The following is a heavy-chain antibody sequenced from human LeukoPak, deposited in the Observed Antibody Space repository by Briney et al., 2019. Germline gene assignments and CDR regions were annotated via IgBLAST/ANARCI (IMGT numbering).Heavy chain of an antibody. D-gene: IGHD6-19*01. V-gene: IGHV1-69*13. J-gene: IGHJ4*02. CDR1: GGTFSSYA. CDR2: IIPIFGTA. CDR3: AGDLGIAVAGTWGY. Sequence: ASVKVSCKASGGTFSSYAISWVRQAPGQGLEWMGGIIPIFGTANYAQKFQGRVTITADESTSTAYMELSSLRSEDTAVYFCAGDLGIAVAGTWGYWGQGTLVTVSS.